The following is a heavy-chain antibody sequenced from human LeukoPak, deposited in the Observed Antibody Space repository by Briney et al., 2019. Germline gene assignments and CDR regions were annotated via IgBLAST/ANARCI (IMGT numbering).Heavy chain of an antibody. V-gene: IGHV3-30*02. J-gene: IGHJ4*02. Sequence: GGSLRLSCAASGFAFSSYGMHWVRQAPGKGLEWVAFIRYDGSNKYYADSVKGRFTISRDNSKNTLYLQMNSLRPEDTAIYYCAKVGVYGDFVPFDDWGQGTLVTVSA. CDR1: GFAFSSYG. CDR2: IRYDGSNK. CDR3: AKVGVYGDFVPFDD. D-gene: IGHD4-17*01.